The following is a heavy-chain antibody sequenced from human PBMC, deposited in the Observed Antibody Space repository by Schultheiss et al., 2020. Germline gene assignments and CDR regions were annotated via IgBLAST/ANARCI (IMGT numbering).Heavy chain of an antibody. CDR1: GYTFTGNY. CDR2: INPNSGGT. CDR3: ARDSGSTLTTFGPPGHP. D-gene: IGHD4-17*01. Sequence: ASVKDPCEASGYTFTGNYMHWVRQAPGQGLEWMGWINPNSGGTNYAQKFQGRVTMTRDTSISTAYMELSSLTSDDTAVYYCARDSGSTLTTFGPPGHPWGQGTLVTVAS. J-gene: IGHJ5*02. V-gene: IGHV1-2*02.